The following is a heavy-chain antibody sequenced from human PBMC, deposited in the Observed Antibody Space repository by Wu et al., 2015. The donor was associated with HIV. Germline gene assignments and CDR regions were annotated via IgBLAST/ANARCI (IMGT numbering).Heavy chain of an antibody. CDR1: GYTFISYD. V-gene: IGHV1-8*01. J-gene: IGHJ6*03. Sequence: QVQLVQSGAEGVKEPGASVKVSCKTSGYTFISYDINWVRQATGQGLEWMGWMNPNSGSAVSVQKFQGRVTFTRNTSTRTAYMELSDLRSEDTAVYYCARARNSYFDMDVWGKGTTVIVSS. CDR3: ARARNSYFDMDV. CDR2: MNPNSGSA.